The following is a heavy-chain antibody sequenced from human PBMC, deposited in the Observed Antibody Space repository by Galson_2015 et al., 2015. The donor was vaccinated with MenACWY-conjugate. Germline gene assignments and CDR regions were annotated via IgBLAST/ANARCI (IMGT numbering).Heavy chain of an antibody. Sequence: HWVRQSPGQGLEWMGIINPSDGSTNYAQKFQGRVTMTRETSTTTVYLELSSLRSEDTAVYYCARDLRRVSMVRGSIVPDAFDMWGQGTMVTVSS. D-gene: IGHD3-10*01. CDR3: ARDLRRVSMVRGSIVPDAFDM. V-gene: IGHV1-46*01. CDR2: INPSDGST. J-gene: IGHJ3*02.